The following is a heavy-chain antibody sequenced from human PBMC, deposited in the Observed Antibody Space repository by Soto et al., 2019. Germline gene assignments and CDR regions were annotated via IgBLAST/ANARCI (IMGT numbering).Heavy chain of an antibody. CDR3: ARGPTVWGSYRSFDY. CDR1: GGSISSGDYY. Sequence: SETLSLTCTVSGGSISSGDYYWSWIRQPPGKGLEWIGYIYYSGSTYYNPSLKSRVTISVDTSKNQFSLKLSSVTAADTAVYYCARGPTVWGSYRSFDYWGQGTLVTVSS. V-gene: IGHV4-30-4*01. D-gene: IGHD3-16*02. CDR2: IYYSGST. J-gene: IGHJ4*02.